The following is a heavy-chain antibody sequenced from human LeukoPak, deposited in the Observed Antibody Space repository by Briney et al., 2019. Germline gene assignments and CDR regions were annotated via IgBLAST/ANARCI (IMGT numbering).Heavy chain of an antibody. Sequence: PGGSLRLSCAASGFTFSSYAMSWVRQAPGKGLEWVSAISGSGGSTYYADSVKGRFTISRDNSKNTLYLQMNSLRAEDTAVYYCAKVAAGYSSGWSGYLDYWGQGTLVTVSS. D-gene: IGHD6-19*01. CDR3: AKVAAGYSSGWSGYLDY. V-gene: IGHV3-23*01. CDR1: GFTFSSYA. J-gene: IGHJ4*02. CDR2: ISGSGGST.